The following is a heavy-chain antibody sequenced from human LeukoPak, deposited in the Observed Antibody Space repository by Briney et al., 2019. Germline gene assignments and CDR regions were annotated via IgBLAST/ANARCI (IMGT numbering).Heavy chain of an antibody. CDR3: AKGAYSGFDY. V-gene: IGHV3-30*02. D-gene: IGHD2-21*01. CDR2: IPYDGSNK. CDR1: GFTFSRYG. Sequence: GGSLRLSCAASGFTFSRYGMHWVRQAPGKGLEWVAFIPYDGSNKYFADSVKGRFTISRDTSKNTLYLQMNSLRAEDTAVYYCAKGAYSGFDYWGQGTLVTVSS. J-gene: IGHJ4*02.